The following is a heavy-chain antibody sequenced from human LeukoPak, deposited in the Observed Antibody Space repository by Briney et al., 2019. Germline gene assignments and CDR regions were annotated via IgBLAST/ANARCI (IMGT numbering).Heavy chain of an antibody. J-gene: IGHJ5*02. D-gene: IGHD6-13*01. CDR2: ISSNGGST. CDR1: GFTFNNYP. Sequence: PGGSLRLSCSASGFTFNNYPMYWVRQPPGKGLRYVSVISSNGGSTYYADSVKGRFTISRDNSKNTLYLQMSSLRAEDTAVYYCVKGGSSSSWYTWLDPWGQGALVTVSS. CDR3: VKGGSSSSWYTWLDP. V-gene: IGHV3-64D*06.